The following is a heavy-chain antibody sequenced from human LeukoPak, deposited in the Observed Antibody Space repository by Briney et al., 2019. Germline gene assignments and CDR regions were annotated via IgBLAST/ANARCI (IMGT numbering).Heavy chain of an antibody. CDR2: IKQDGSGK. J-gene: IGHJ4*02. D-gene: IGHD1-26*01. Sequence: GGSLRLSCAASGFTFSTYWLSWVRQAPGKGLEWVANIKQDGSGKYYVDSVRGRFTISRDNAKNSLYLQMNTLRAEDTATYYCARSPLKWELPGYWGQGTLVTVSS. V-gene: IGHV3-7*01. CDR1: GFTFSTYW. CDR3: ARSPLKWELPGY.